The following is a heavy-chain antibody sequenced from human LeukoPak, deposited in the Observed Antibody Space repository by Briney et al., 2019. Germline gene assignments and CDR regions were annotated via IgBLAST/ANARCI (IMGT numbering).Heavy chain of an antibody. CDR1: GGSISSYY. D-gene: IGHD6-13*01. V-gene: IGHV4-4*07. CDR2: IYTSGST. CDR3: ANLKAAAGTNWFDP. J-gene: IGHJ5*02. Sequence: PSETLSLTCTVSGGSISSYYWSWIRQPAGKGLEWIGRIYTSGSTNYNPSLKSRVTMSVDTSKNQFSLKLSSVTAADTAVYYCANLKAAAGTNWFDPWGQGTLVTVSS.